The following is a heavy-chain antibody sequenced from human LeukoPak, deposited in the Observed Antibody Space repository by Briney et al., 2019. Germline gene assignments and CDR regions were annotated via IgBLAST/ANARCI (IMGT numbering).Heavy chain of an antibody. CDR1: GGTFSSYA. J-gene: IGHJ5*02. Sequence: SVKVSCKASGGTFSSYAISWVRQAPGQGLEWMGGIIPIFGTANYAQKFQGRVTITADESTSTAYMELSSLRSEDTAVYYYARDPSYYYGSGVPGGGWFDPWGQGTLVTVSS. CDR2: IIPIFGTA. D-gene: IGHD3-10*01. CDR3: ARDPSYYYGSGVPGGGWFDP. V-gene: IGHV1-69*13.